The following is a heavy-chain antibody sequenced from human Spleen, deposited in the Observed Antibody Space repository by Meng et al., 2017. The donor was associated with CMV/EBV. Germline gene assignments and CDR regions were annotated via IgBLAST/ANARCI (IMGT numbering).Heavy chain of an antibody. Sequence: ASVKVSCKASGYTFTSYGISWVRQAPGQGLEWMGWISAYSGNTNYAQKLQGRVTMTTDTSTSTAYMELRSLRSDDTAVYYCASYCSSTSCYTGYYYGMDVWGQGTTVTVSS. V-gene: IGHV1-18*01. CDR1: GYTFTSYG. D-gene: IGHD2-2*02. CDR2: ISAYSGNT. CDR3: ASYCSSTSCYTGYYYGMDV. J-gene: IGHJ6*02.